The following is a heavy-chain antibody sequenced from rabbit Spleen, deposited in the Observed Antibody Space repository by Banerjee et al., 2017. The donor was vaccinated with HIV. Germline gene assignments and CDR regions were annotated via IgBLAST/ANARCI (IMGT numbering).Heavy chain of an antibody. CDR1: GFSFSSSQW. D-gene: IGHD1-1*01. CDR3: ARNYVNAFDP. J-gene: IGHJ2*01. CDR2: IDTNDGDT. V-gene: IGHV1S45*01. Sequence: QEQLVESGGGLVQPEGSLTLTCKASGFSFSSSQWICWVRQAPGKGLEWIACIDTNDGDTDYANWPKGRFTISKTSSTTVTLQMTSLTAADTATYFCARNYVNAFDPWGPGTLVTVS.